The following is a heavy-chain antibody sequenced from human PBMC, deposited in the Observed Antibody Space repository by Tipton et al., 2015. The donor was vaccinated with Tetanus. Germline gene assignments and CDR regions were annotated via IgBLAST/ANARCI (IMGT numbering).Heavy chain of an antibody. Sequence: TLSLTCTVSGASISSSRRFDCGWIRQPPGKGLEWIGEIYYSGTTNYNPSLKSRVTISTDKSKNQVSLRLNSVTAADTAVYFCARANFESSKKGPFDSWGQGTLVIVSA. V-gene: IGHV4-61*05. J-gene: IGHJ4*02. D-gene: IGHD5-24*01. CDR1: GASISSSRRFD. CDR2: IYYSGTT. CDR3: ARANFESSKKGPFDS.